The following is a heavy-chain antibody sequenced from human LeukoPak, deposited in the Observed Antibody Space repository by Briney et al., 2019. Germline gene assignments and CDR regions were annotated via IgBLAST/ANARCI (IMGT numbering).Heavy chain of an antibody. CDR1: GGSVSSYY. CDR3: ARHGTISSESYFDY. Sequence: PSETLSLTCSVSGGSVSSYYWSWIRQSPGKGLEWIGYIHNSGRTNYNPSLKSRVAGFVDTSKNQVSLRLSSVTAADTAVYYCARHGTISSESYFDYWGQGALVTVSS. J-gene: IGHJ4*02. D-gene: IGHD1-14*01. V-gene: IGHV4-59*08. CDR2: IHNSGRT.